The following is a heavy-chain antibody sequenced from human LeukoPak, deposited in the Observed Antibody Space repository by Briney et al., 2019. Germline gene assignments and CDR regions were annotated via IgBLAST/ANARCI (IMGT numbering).Heavy chain of an antibody. CDR2: ISSSGSTI. J-gene: IGHJ4*02. D-gene: IGHD3-3*01. Sequence: GGSLRLSCAASGFTFSSYEMNWVRQAPGKGLEWVSYISSSGSTIYSADSVKGRFTLSRDNSKNTLYLQMNSLRAEDTAVYYCARVVLYYDFWSAYFHDWGQGTLVTVSS. V-gene: IGHV3-48*03. CDR3: ARVVLYYDFWSAYFHD. CDR1: GFTFSSYE.